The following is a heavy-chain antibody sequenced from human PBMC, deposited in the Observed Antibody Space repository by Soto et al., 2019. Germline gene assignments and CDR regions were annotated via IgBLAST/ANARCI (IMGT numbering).Heavy chain of an antibody. Sequence: SVKVSCKASGYPFTSYYMHWVRQAPGQGLEWMGIINPSGGSTSYAQKFQGRVTMTRDTSTSTVYMELSSLRSEDTAVYYCAQMGTTWGGPLTTSSYGMDCWGQGSTVTVSS. V-gene: IGHV1-46*01. CDR1: GYPFTSYY. J-gene: IGHJ6*02. CDR3: AQMGTTWGGPLTTSSYGMDC. CDR2: INPSGGST. D-gene: IGHD1-1*01.